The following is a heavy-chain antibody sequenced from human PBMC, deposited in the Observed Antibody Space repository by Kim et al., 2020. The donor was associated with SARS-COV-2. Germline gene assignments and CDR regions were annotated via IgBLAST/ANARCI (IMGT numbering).Heavy chain of an antibody. CDR1: GGSISSYY. V-gene: IGHV4-59*08. D-gene: IGHD6-19*01. Sequence: SETLSLTCTVSGGSISSYYWSWIRQPPGKGLEWIGYIYYSGSTNYNPSLKSRVTISVDTSKNQFSLKLSSVTAADTAVYYCARSATTSIAVAGTVAYYY. CDR3: ARSATTSIAVAGTVAYYY. J-gene: IGHJ6*01. CDR2: IYYSGST.